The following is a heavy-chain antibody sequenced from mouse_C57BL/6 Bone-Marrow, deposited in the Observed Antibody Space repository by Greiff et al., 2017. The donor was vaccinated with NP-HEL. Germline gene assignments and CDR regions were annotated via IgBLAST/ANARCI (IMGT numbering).Heavy chain of an antibody. J-gene: IGHJ2*01. V-gene: IGHV5-16*01. CDR2: INYDGSST. CDR1: GFTFSDYY. Sequence: DVQLVESEGGLVQPGSSMKLSCTASGFTFSDYYMAWVRQVPEKGLEWVANINYDGSSTYYLDSLKSRFIISRDNAKNILYLQMSSLKSEDTATYYCARGGGYYYGSSFYFDYWGQGTTLTVSS. D-gene: IGHD1-1*01. CDR3: ARGGGYYYGSSFYFDY.